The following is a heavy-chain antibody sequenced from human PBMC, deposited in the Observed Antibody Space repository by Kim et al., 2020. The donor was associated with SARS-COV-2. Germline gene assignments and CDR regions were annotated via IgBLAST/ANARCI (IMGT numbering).Heavy chain of an antibody. J-gene: IGHJ4*02. CDR1: GGSFSGYY. CDR2: INHSGST. CDR3: ARGSGYYGSGSLPLGDY. D-gene: IGHD3-10*01. Sequence: SETLSLTCAVYGGSFSGYYWSWIRQPPGKGLEWIGEINHSGSTNYNPSLKSRVTISVDTSKNQFSLKLSSVTAADTAVYYCARGSGYYGSGSLPLGDYWGQGTLVTVSS. V-gene: IGHV4-34*01.